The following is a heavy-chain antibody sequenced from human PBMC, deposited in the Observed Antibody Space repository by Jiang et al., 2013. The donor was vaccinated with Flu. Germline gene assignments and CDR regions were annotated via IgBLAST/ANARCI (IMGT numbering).Heavy chain of an antibody. D-gene: IGHD2-21*02. CDR1: GFSLSDPTMG. Sequence: KPTQTLTLTCTVSGFSLSDPTMGVGWIRQPPGKALELLAHIFSNDEKSSSTSLRRRLTISKDTSKSQVVLTMTNMDRGDTATYYCGGDCYWTFDYWGQGTLVTVST. J-gene: IGHJ4*02. CDR3: GGDCYWTFDY. CDR2: IFSNDEK. V-gene: IGHV2-26*01.